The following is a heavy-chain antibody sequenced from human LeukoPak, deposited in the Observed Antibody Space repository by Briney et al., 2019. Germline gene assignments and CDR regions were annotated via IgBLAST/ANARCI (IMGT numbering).Heavy chain of an antibody. Sequence: GGSLRLSCAASGFTFSSYAMSWVRQAPGKGLEWVSGISGSGGSTYYADSVKGRFVISRDNSKNSLYLQMNSLRAEDTAVYYCAKDSSVYYDDNRNFEYWGQGTLVTVSS. CDR3: AKDSSVYYDDNRNFEY. CDR2: ISGSGGST. CDR1: GFTFSSYA. V-gene: IGHV3-23*01. D-gene: IGHD3-22*01. J-gene: IGHJ4*02.